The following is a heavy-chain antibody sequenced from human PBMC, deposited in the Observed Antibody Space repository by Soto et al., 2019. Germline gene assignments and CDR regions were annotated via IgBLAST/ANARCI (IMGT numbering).Heavy chain of an antibody. J-gene: IGHJ5*02. V-gene: IGHV3-33*01. CDR2: IWFDGSKK. CDR3: ARAHTMMILDRFDP. Sequence: GGSLRLSCAASGFKLRNYAIHWVRQAPGKGLEWLAVIWFDGSKKYYADSVKGRFTISSDNSKNTVYLDMNSLTADDSGVFYCARAHTMMILDRFDPWGHGTLVTVSS. D-gene: IGHD3-22*01. CDR1: GFKLRNYA.